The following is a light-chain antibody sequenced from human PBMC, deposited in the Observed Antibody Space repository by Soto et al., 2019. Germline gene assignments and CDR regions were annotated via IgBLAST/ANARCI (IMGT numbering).Light chain of an antibody. CDR3: QHYNSYPFS. J-gene: IGKJ3*01. CDR2: KAS. CDR1: QSISDW. Sequence: DIQMTQSPSTLSASVGDRVTITCRASQSISDWLAWYQHKPGKAPKVLIYKASTLEIGVPSRFSGSGSGTEFTLTISSLQPDDFATYYCQHYNSYPFSFGPGTKVDIK. V-gene: IGKV1-5*03.